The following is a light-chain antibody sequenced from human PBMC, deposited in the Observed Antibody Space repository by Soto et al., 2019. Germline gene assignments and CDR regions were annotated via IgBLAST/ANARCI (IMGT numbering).Light chain of an antibody. CDR2: DVS. J-gene: IGLJ1*01. CDR3: CSYAGSYTFYV. V-gene: IGLV2-11*01. Sequence: QSALTQPASVSGSPGQSITISCTGTSSDVGSYNLVSWYQQHPGKAPKLMIYDVSKRPSGVPDRFSGSKSGNTASLTLSGLQAEDEADYYCCSYAGSYTFYVFGTGTKLTVL. CDR1: SSDVGSYNL.